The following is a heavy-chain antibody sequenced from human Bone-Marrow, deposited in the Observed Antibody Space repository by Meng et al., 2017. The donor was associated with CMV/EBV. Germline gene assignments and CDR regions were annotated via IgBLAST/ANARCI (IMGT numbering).Heavy chain of an antibody. CDR2: INPNSGGT. Sequence: ASVKVSCKASGYTFTGYYMHWVRQAPGQGLEWMGWINPNSGGTNYAQKFQGRVTMTRDTSISTAYMELSRLRSDDTAVYYCARVSHSSSGWRGPFYYWGQGTLVTVSS. D-gene: IGHD6-19*01. CDR1: GYTFTGYY. J-gene: IGHJ4*02. CDR3: ARVSHSSSGWRGPFYY. V-gene: IGHV1-2*02.